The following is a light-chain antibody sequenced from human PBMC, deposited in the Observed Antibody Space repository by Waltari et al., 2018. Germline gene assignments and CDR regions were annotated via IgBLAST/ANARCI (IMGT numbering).Light chain of an antibody. CDR3: QAWVSRTVV. V-gene: IGLV3-1*01. CDR1: RVPGAH. Sequence: SYELTQPPSVSVSPGQTATFTCPGDRVPGAHSWWYQQRPGQPPVLVIFHHPQRPSGIPKRFGGSTSGNTATLTIREAQTMDEADYYCQAWVSRTVVFGGGTKLTVL. J-gene: IGLJ2*01. CDR2: HHP.